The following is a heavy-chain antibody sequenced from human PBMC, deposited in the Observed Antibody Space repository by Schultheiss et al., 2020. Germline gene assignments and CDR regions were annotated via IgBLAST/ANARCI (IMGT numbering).Heavy chain of an antibody. J-gene: IGHJ1*01. Sequence: SQTLSLTCTVSGGSISSGRYYWNWIRQHPGKGLEWIGYIYYSGSTYYNPSLKSRVTISVDTSKNQFSLKLSSVTAADTAVYYCARHDYGGAQAEYFQHWGQGTLVTVSS. D-gene: IGHD4-23*01. CDR1: GGSISSGRYY. CDR3: ARHDYGGAQAEYFQH. CDR2: IYYSGST. V-gene: IGHV4-31*03.